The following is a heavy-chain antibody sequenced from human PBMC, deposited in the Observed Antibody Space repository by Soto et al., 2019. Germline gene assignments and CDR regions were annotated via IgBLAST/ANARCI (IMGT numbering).Heavy chain of an antibody. CDR1: GYTFSTFG. J-gene: IGHJ4*02. CDR3: ARFFTAAGTGEFDK. D-gene: IGHD6-13*01. Sequence: QVQLVQSGAEVKKPGASVRLSCKPSGYTFSTFGITWVRQAPGQGLEWMGWINTDNGDTNYAKNFQSRDTMVTDTTTKTEYMELRRLRYDDTGVYYCARFFTAAGTGEFDKWGQGTPVTVSS. V-gene: IGHV1-18*01. CDR2: INTDNGDT.